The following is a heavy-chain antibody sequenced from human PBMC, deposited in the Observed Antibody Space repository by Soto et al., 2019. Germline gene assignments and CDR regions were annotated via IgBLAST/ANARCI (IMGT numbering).Heavy chain of an antibody. J-gene: IGHJ5*02. CDR1: GFRFSEHA. CDR2: IRNTPYGGTT. Sequence: DVQLAESGGGLVAPGRSLRLSCNCSGFRFSEHAMTWVRQAPGKGLEWVGFIRNTPYGGTTDYAASVRGRFTISRDDSASIAYLQMNSLKTEDSGLYYCSRGSFGYYGPWGPGTLVTVSA. V-gene: IGHV3-49*04. CDR3: SRGSFGYYGP. D-gene: IGHD2-2*03.